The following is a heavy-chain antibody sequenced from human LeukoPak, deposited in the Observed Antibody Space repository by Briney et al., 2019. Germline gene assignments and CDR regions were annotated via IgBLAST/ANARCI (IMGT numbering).Heavy chain of an antibody. Sequence: PSETLSLTCAVSGYSISSGYYWGWIRQPPGKGLEWIGSIYHSGSTYYNPSLKSRVTISVDTSKNQFSLKLSSVTAADTAMYYCARYKYYDFWSGPFFDYWGQGTLVTVSS. V-gene: IGHV4-38-2*01. CDR3: ARYKYYDFWSGPFFDY. J-gene: IGHJ4*02. CDR1: GYSISSGYY. CDR2: IYHSGST. D-gene: IGHD3-3*01.